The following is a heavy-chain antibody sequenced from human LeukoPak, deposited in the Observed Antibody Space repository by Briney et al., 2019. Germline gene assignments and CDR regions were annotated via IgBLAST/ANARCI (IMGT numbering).Heavy chain of an antibody. Sequence: SETLSLTCAVYGGFFSGYYWSWIRQPPGKGLEWIGEINHSGSTNYNPSLKSRVTISVDTSKNQFSLKLSSVTAADTAVYYCARGTMVRGVRFWGQGTLVTVSS. CDR3: ARGTMVRGVRF. V-gene: IGHV4-34*01. CDR2: INHSGST. J-gene: IGHJ4*02. D-gene: IGHD3-10*01. CDR1: GGFFSGYY.